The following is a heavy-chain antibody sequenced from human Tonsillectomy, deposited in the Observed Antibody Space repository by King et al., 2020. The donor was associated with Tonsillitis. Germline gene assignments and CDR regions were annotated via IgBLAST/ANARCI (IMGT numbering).Heavy chain of an antibody. D-gene: IGHD3-22*01. CDR3: TTVRYDSSGYPVY. J-gene: IGHJ4*02. CDR1: GFTFSNAW. Sequence: VQLVASGGGLVKPGGSLRLSCAASGFTFSNAWMSWVRQAPGKGLEWVGRIKSKTDGGTTDYAAPVKGRFTISRDDSKNTLYLQMNSLKTEDTAVYYCTTVRYDSSGYPVYWGQGTLVTVSS. V-gene: IGHV3-15*01. CDR2: IKSKTDGGTT.